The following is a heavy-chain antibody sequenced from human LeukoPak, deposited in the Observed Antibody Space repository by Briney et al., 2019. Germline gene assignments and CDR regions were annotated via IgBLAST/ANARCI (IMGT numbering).Heavy chain of an antibody. CDR1: GFTFSSYG. Sequence: GGSLRLSCAASGFTFSSYGMNWVRQAPGKGLEWVSSISSSSSYIYYADSVKGRFTISRDNAKNSLYLQMNSLRAEDTAVYYCARDLYYDILTCDYWGQGTLVTVSS. CDR3: ARDLYYDILTCDY. V-gene: IGHV3-21*01. D-gene: IGHD3-9*01. J-gene: IGHJ4*02. CDR2: ISSSSSYI.